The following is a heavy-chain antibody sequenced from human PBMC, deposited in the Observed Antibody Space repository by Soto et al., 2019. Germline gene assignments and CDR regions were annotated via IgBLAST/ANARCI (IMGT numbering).Heavy chain of an antibody. J-gene: IGHJ4*02. CDR1: GGSFSGYY. D-gene: IGHD2-2*01. CDR3: ARGLAVGTSFDY. CDR2: INHSGST. V-gene: IGHV4-34*01. Sequence: QVQLQQWGAGLLKPSETLSLTCAVYGGSFSGYYWSWIRQPPGKGLEWIGEINHSGSTNYNPSLKSRVTISVDTYKNQFSLKLSSVTAADTAVYYCARGLAVGTSFDYWGQGTLVTVSS.